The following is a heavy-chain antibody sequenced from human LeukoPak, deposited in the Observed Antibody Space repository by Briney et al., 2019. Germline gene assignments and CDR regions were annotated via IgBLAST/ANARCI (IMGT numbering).Heavy chain of an antibody. CDR2: IIPIFGTA. CDR3: ASSRIAAAENYYYYGMDV. CDR1: GGTFSSYA. J-gene: IGHJ6*02. D-gene: IGHD6-13*01. Sequence: ASVKVSCKASGGTFSSYAISWVRQAPGQGLEWMGGIIPIFGTANYAQKFQGRVTITADESTSTAYMELSSLRSEDTAVYYCASSRIAAAENYYYYGMDVWGQGTTVTVSS. V-gene: IGHV1-69*13.